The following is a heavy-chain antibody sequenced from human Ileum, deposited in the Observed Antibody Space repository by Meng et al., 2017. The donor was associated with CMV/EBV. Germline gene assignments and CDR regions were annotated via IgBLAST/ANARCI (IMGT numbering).Heavy chain of an antibody. D-gene: IGHD3-22*01. J-gene: IGHJ4*02. V-gene: IGHV4-4*02. CDR1: GGSISSNNW. CDR2: TYHSGST. CDR3: ARGASGDSGGYGFDY. Sequence: SGGSISSNNWWSWVRPPPGKGLGWIGETYHSGSTNYNPSLQSRVTISLDKSTNQFSLKLSSVTAADTAVYYCARGASGDSGGYGFDYWGQGTLVTVSS.